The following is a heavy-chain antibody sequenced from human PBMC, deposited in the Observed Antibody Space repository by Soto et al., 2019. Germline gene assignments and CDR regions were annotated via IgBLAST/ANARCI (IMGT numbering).Heavy chain of an antibody. CDR2: IYYSGST. J-gene: IGHJ5*02. V-gene: IGHV4-61*01. D-gene: IGHD3-22*01. CDR3: AREYYYDSSGYSNWFDP. Sequence: QVQLQESGPGLVKPSETLPLTCTVSGGSVSSGSYYWSWIRQPPGKGLEWIGYIYYSGSTNYNPSLKSRVTISVDTSKNQFSLKLSSVTAADTAVYYCAREYYYDSSGYSNWFDPWGQGTLVTVSS. CDR1: GGSVSSGSYY.